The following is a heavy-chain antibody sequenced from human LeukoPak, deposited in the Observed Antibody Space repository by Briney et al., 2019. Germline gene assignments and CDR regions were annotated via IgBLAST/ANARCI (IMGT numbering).Heavy chain of an antibody. CDR1: GYTFTAAYN. D-gene: IGHD5-12*01. V-gene: IGHV1-2*02. Sequence: ASVKVSCKASGYTFTAAYNIHWLRQAPGQGPEFMGWINPSSGDTRYAQKFQGRVTVTRDTVISIAYMELSSLTSDDTAVYYCARDPRGTYDYWGQGTLVTVSS. J-gene: IGHJ4*02. CDR3: ARDPRGTYDY. CDR2: INPSSGDT.